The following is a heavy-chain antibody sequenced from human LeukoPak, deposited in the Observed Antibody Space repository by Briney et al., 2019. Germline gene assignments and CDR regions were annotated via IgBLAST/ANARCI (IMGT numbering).Heavy chain of an antibody. J-gene: IGHJ4*02. CDR1: GYTFTSYG. D-gene: IGHD3-22*01. Sequence: AAVTVSCKACGYTFTSYGISGVRQAPAQGLEGMGWISAYNCNKHYAQKLQGTLTIPRHTYTHTAYMELRRLRSDDTAVYYCASLPNTYYYDSSGLFPFYYWGQGALVTGSS. V-gene: IGHV1-18*01. CDR2: ISAYNCNK. CDR3: ASLPNTYYYDSSGLFPFYY.